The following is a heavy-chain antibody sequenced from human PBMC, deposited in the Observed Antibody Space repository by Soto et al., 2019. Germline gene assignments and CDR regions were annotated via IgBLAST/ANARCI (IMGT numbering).Heavy chain of an antibody. Sequence: QLQLQESGSGLVKPSQTLSLTCTVSGGSINSGRYSWTWIRQPPGEGLEWIGHMYHTGTTYYNPSLKSRVTMSVDTSKNQFSLKLRSVTAADTAMYYCARGINYYDSSGDSWFDPWGQGTLVTVSS. CDR3: ARGINYYDSSGDSWFDP. V-gene: IGHV4-30-2*01. CDR1: GGSINSGRYS. CDR2: MYHTGTT. D-gene: IGHD3-22*01. J-gene: IGHJ5*02.